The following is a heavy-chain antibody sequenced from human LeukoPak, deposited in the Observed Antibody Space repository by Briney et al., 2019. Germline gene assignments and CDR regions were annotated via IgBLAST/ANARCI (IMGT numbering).Heavy chain of an antibody. CDR3: AKVLRYFDWLFQGYYFDY. J-gene: IGHJ4*02. V-gene: IGHV3-23*01. Sequence: QPGGSLRLSCAASGFTFSSYAMSWVRQAPGKGLEWVSAISGSGGSTYYADSVKGRFTISRDNSKNTLYLQMNSLRAEDTAVYYCAKVLRYFDWLFQGYYFDYWGQGTLVTVSS. CDR1: GFTFSSYA. D-gene: IGHD3-9*01. CDR2: ISGSGGST.